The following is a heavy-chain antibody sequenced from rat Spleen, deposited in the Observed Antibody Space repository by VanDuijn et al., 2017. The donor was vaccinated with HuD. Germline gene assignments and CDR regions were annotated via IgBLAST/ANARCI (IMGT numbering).Heavy chain of an antibody. V-gene: IGHV5-29*01. CDR3: ARGGSPDY. J-gene: IGHJ2*01. Sequence: EVQLAESGGGLVEPGRSLKLSCAASGFTFSNYGMAWVRQAPTKGLEWVATISYDGSSTYYRDSVKGRFTISRDNAKSTLYLQMDSLRSEDTATYYGARGGSPDYWGQGVMVTVSS. CDR1: GFTFSNYG. CDR2: ISYDGSST. D-gene: IGHD5-1*01.